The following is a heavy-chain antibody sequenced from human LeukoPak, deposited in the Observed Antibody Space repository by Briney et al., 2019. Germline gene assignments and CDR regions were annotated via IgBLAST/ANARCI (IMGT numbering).Heavy chain of an antibody. CDR1: GYNFPRHW. J-gene: IGHJ3*02. CDR2: IFPDDSDT. CDR3: ASNLYCSSTSCYSPDAFDI. D-gene: IGHD2-2*01. Sequence: GESLKISCATSGYNFPRHWIGWVRQMPGKGLEYVGVIFPDDSDTRYSPSSEGHVTISADTSINTAYLQWRSLQASDTAMYYCASNLYCSSTSCYSPDAFDIWGQGTMVTVSS. V-gene: IGHV5-51*01.